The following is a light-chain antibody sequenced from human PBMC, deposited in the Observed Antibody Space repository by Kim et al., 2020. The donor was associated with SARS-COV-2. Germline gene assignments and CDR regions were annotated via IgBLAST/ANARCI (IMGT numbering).Light chain of an antibody. Sequence: QSVLTQPASVSGSPGQSITISCTGTSSDVGGYSYVSWYQQHPGKAPKLMIYDVSNRPSGVSNRFSGSKSGNTACLTISGLQAEDEADYYCSSYRGSSTWVFGGGTQLTVL. V-gene: IGLV2-14*03. CDR1: SSDVGGYSY. CDR2: DVS. J-gene: IGLJ3*02. CDR3: SSYRGSSTWV.